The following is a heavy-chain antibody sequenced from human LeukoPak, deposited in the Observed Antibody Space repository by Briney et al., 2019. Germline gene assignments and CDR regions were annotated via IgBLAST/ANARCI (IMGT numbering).Heavy chain of an antibody. Sequence: PSETLSLTCAVYGGSFSGYYWSWIRQPPGKGLEWIGEINHSGSTNYNPSLKSRVTISVDTSKNQFSLKLSSVTAADTAVYYCASGNYGDYPYYYYYYGMDVWGQGTTVTVSS. CDR2: INHSGST. D-gene: IGHD4-17*01. CDR3: ASGNYGDYPYYYYYYGMDV. J-gene: IGHJ6*02. V-gene: IGHV4-34*01. CDR1: GGSFSGYY.